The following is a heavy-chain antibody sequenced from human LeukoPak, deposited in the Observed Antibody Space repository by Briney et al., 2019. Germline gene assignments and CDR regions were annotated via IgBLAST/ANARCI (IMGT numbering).Heavy chain of an antibody. CDR3: ASHGYCSSTSCYDFDC. CDR1: GFTFDDYG. CDR2: INWNGVST. V-gene: IGHV3-20*04. J-gene: IGHJ4*02. Sequence: PGGSLRLSCAASGFTFDDYGMSWVRQAPGKGLEWFSGINWNGVSTGYADSVKGGFTISRDNAKKFLYLQMKSLRAEDTALYSCASHGYCSSTSCYDFDCWGQGTLVTVSS. D-gene: IGHD2-2*01.